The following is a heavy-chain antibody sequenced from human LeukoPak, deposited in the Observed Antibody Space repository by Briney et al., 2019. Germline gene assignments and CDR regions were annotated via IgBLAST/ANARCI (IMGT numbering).Heavy chain of an antibody. Sequence: SETLSLTCIASGGSISSYYWSWIRQPPGKGLEWIGYIYYSGSTNYNPSLKSRVTISVDTSKNQFSLKLSSVTAADTAVYYCARHVYNYLGYYFDYWGQGTLVTVSS. CDR2: IYYSGST. J-gene: IGHJ4*02. D-gene: IGHD5-24*01. V-gene: IGHV4-59*08. CDR3: ARHVYNYLGYYFDY. CDR1: GGSISSYY.